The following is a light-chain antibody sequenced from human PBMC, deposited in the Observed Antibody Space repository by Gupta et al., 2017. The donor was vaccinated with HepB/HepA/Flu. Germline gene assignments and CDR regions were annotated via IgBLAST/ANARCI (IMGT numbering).Light chain of an antibody. J-gene: IGLJ2*01. CDR1: RSNIGAGYE. V-gene: IGLV1-40*01. CDR3: QSYDSSLSAHVV. Sequence: SLLTQPRSLSGAPGHRVPISCTGSRSNIGAGYEVHWDQQLPGTAPKLLIYGNGNRPSGVPDRFSCSKSGTSASLAITGLQAEDEADYYCQSYDSSLSAHVVFGGGTKLTVL. CDR2: GNG.